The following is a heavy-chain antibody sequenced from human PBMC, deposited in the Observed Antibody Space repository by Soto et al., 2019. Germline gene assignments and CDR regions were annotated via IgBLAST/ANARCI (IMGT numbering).Heavy chain of an antibody. V-gene: IGHV3-74*01. CDR2: INPDGSST. CDR1: GFTFSPYW. Sequence: GGYLRLSCAASGFTFSPYWMHWVRQAPGKGLVWVSRINPDGSSTDYADSVKGRFTISRDNAKNTLYLQMNSLRAEDTAVYYCGRGGSDSPRGMDVWGQGTTVTVSS. D-gene: IGHD6-19*01. J-gene: IGHJ6*02. CDR3: GRGGSDSPRGMDV.